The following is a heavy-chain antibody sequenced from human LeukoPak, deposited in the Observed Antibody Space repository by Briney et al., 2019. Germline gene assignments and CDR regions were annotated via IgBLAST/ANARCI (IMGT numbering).Heavy chain of an antibody. V-gene: IGHV4-4*07. Sequence: SSETLSLTCTVSGGSISSYYWSWIRQPAGKGLEWIGRIYTSGSTNYNPSLKSRATMSVDTSKNQFSLKMSSVTAEDTAVYYCARVREWHYDLWSGHLPGAVDIWGRGTMVTVSS. D-gene: IGHD3-3*01. CDR2: IYTSGST. J-gene: IGHJ3*02. CDR3: ARVREWHYDLWSGHLPGAVDI. CDR1: GGSISSYY.